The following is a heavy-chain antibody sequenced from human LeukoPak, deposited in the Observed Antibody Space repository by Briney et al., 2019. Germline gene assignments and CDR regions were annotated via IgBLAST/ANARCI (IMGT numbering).Heavy chain of an antibody. D-gene: IGHD2-15*01. Sequence: GGSLRLSCAGSGFTFSSHWMSWVRQSPGKGLEWVANIMQHGSEKYYVDSVKGRFTISRDNAKNSLYLQMNSLRGEDTAVYYCARYVVVVAAKVYYYYGLDVWGQGTTVTVSS. V-gene: IGHV3-7*05. J-gene: IGHJ6*02. CDR1: GFTFSSHW. CDR2: IMQHGSEK. CDR3: ARYVVVVAAKVYYYYGLDV.